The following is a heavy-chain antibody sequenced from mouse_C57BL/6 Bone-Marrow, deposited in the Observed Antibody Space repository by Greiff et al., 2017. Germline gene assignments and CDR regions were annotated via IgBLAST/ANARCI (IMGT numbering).Heavy chain of an antibody. J-gene: IGHJ4*01. D-gene: IGHD2-10*01. Sequence: QVHVKQPGAELVRPGSSVKLSCKASGYTFTSYWMHWVKQRPIQGLEWIGNINPSDSETHYNQKFKDKATLTVDKSSSTAYMQLSSLTSEDSAVYYCARSYYGNYEGVDYWGQGTSVTVSS. V-gene: IGHV1-52*01. CDR2: INPSDSET. CDR3: ARSYYGNYEGVDY. CDR1: GYTFTSYW.